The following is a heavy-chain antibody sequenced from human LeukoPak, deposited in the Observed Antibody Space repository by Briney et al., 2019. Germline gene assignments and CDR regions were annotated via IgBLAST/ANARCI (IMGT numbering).Heavy chain of an antibody. CDR3: TRYCSSTSCLAY. D-gene: IGHD2-2*01. CDR2: IRSKAYGGTT. V-gene: IGHV3-49*04. CDR1: GFTFSSYA. Sequence: GGSLRLSCAASGFTFSSYAMSWVRQAPGKGLEWVGFIRSKAYGGTTEYAASVKGRFTISRDDSKSIAYLQMNSLKTEDTAVYYCTRYCSSTSCLAYWGQGTLVTVSS. J-gene: IGHJ4*02.